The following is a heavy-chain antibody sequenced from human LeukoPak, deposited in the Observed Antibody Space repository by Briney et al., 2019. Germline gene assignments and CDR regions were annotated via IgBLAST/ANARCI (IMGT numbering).Heavy chain of an antibody. CDR1: GFIFSSYG. CDR2: IRYDGSNK. V-gene: IGHV3-30*02. CDR3: ARDGTTYSSGWYPSDY. D-gene: IGHD6-19*01. Sequence: GGSLRLSCAASGFIFSSYGMHWVRQAPGKGLEWVSFIRYDGSNKYYTDSVKGRFTISRDNSKNTLYLQMNSLRAEDTAVYYCARDGTTYSSGWYPSDYWGQGTLVTVSS. J-gene: IGHJ4*02.